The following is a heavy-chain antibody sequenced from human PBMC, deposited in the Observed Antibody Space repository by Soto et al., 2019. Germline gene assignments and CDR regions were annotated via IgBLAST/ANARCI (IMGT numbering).Heavy chain of an antibody. CDR1: GYTFIGYY. V-gene: IGHV1-2*06. Sequence: QVQLVQSGAEVKKPGASVKVSCKASGYTFIGYYIHWVRQAPGQCLEWMERINPRSGDTTYAQKFQGRLTMTRDTSISTAYMELSSLRSDDTAVYYCGRDGVGATPLGWFDPWGHGSLVTVSS. CDR3: GRDGVGATPLGWFDP. CDR2: INPRSGDT. D-gene: IGHD1-26*01. J-gene: IGHJ5*02.